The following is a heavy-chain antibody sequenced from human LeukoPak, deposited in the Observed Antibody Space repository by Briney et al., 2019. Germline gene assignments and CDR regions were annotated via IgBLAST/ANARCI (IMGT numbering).Heavy chain of an antibody. D-gene: IGHD2-2*01. CDR2: ISATGGRT. CDR3: AKDAYQLPQNGAFDI. Sequence: GGSLRLSCAASGFTFDTYAMSWVRQAPGKGLEWVSVISATGGRTYYADSVKGRFTISRDNSKNTLYLQMNSLRAVDTAVYYCAKDAYQLPQNGAFDIWGQGTVVTVSS. CDR1: GFTFDTYA. V-gene: IGHV3-23*01. J-gene: IGHJ3*02.